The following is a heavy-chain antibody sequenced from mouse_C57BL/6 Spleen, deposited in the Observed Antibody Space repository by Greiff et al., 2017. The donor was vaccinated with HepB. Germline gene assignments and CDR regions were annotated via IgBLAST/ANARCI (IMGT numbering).Heavy chain of an antibody. Sequence: QVQLKESGPGLVAPSQSLSITCTVSGFSLTSYGVHWVRQPPGKGLEWLVVIWSDGSTTYNSATKSRLSISKDNSKSQVFFKMNSLHPDDTAMDYCARHHYGTFLDYWGQGTTLTVSS. CDR1: GFSLTSYG. CDR2: IWSDGST. J-gene: IGHJ2*01. V-gene: IGHV2-6-1*01. D-gene: IGHD2-1*01. CDR3: ARHHYGTFLDY.